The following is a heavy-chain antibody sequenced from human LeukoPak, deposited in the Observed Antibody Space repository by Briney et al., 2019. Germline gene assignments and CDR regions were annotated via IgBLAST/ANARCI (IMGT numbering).Heavy chain of an antibody. CDR1: GFRFEEYA. Sequence: GGSLRLSCEASGFRFEEYAMYWVRQAPGKGPEWVSGITWNSGSVDYADSVKGRFTISRDNAKNSLYLQMNSLRAEDTAVYYCARVPYSGYNLLDYWGQGTLVTVSS. CDR2: ITWNSGSV. V-gene: IGHV3-9*01. J-gene: IGHJ4*02. D-gene: IGHD5-12*01. CDR3: ARVPYSGYNLLDY.